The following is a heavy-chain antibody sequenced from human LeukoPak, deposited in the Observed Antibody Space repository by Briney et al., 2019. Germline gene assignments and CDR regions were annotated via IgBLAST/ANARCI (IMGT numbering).Heavy chain of an antibody. V-gene: IGHV3-7*01. CDR2: IKQDGSEK. J-gene: IGHJ6*03. Sequence: PWGSLRLSCAASGFTFSSYWMTWVRQAPGKGLEWVANIKQDGSEKYYVDSVKGRFAISRDNAKNSLYLQMNSLRAEDTAIYYCARDPYNGGYGASYYYYMDVWGKGTTVTISS. CDR1: GFTFSSYW. CDR3: ARDPYNGGYGASYYYYMDV. D-gene: IGHD1-26*01.